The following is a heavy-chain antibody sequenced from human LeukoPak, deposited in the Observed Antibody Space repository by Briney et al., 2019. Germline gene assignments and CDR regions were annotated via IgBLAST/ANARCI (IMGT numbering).Heavy chain of an antibody. J-gene: IGHJ1*01. Sequence: PGGSLRLSCAASGFTFSSYAMSWVRQAPGKGLEWVSAISGRGGGTYYADSVKGRFTISGDNSKNTVYLQMNSLRAEDTAIYFCAKDRRLAATTLEHWGQGTLVTVSS. D-gene: IGHD2-15*01. V-gene: IGHV3-23*01. CDR3: AKDRRLAATTLEH. CDR2: ISGRGGGT. CDR1: GFTFSSYA.